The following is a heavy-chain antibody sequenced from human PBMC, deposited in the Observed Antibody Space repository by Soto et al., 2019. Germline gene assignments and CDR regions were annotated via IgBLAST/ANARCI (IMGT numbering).Heavy chain of an antibody. CDR3: ARVSYESSGFYHEDH. V-gene: IGHV1-18*01. Sequence: QVKLVQSGAEVKKPRASVMVSCQAAGYSFNDYLISWVRQAPGQGTEWVGWISADNGNTNYGQKFLGRVTMTTDTSTSTVYMDLRSLRSDDTAVYYCARVSYESSGFYHEDHWGQGTLVTVSS. CDR2: ISADNGNT. CDR1: GYSFNDYL. D-gene: IGHD3-22*01. J-gene: IGHJ1*01.